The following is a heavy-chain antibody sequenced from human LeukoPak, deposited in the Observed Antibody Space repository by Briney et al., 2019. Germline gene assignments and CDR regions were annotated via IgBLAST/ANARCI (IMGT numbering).Heavy chain of an antibody. J-gene: IGHJ6*03. CDR2: IYSSDSYI. V-gene: IGHV3-21*01. CDR1: GFTFGDYA. CDR3: ARADGRTGRRDGYTDYYYMDV. D-gene: IGHD5-24*01. Sequence: PGGSLRLSCTTSGFTFGDYAMSWFRQAPGKGLEWVPSIYSSDSYIYYADSVKGRFTISRDNAKNSLYPQMNSLRAEDTAVYYCARADGRTGRRDGYTDYYYMDVWGKGTTVTVSS.